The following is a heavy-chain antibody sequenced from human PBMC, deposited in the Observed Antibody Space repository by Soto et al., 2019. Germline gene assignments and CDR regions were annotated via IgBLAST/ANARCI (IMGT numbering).Heavy chain of an antibody. CDR1: GFTFSSYW. V-gene: IGHV3-7*01. CDR3: GRDAGRRFDY. Sequence: PGGSLRLSCAASGFTFSSYWMTWARQAPGKGLEWVASMNRDGSEKRYVDSVEGRFTISRDNAKNSLFLQVNSLSPDDTAVYYCGRDAGRRFDYWGQGSLVTVSS. CDR2: MNRDGSEK. D-gene: IGHD6-13*01. J-gene: IGHJ4*02.